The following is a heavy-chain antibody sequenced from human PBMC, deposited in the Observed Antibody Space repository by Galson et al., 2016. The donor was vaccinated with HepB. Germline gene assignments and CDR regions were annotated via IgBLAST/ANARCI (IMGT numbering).Heavy chain of an antibody. Sequence: ETLSLTCVVSGGSISSSYWWSWVRQVPGKGLEWIGEIHYSGSTSYNPSLKSRVTISIDKSKNQFSLKLNSVSAADTAVYYCARAVGLYYVSGSSYPTRNFDYWGQGTLVTVSS. CDR2: IHYSGST. CDR3: ARAVGLYYVSGSSYPTRNFDY. J-gene: IGHJ4*02. V-gene: IGHV4-4*02. D-gene: IGHD3-10*01. CDR1: GGSISSSYW.